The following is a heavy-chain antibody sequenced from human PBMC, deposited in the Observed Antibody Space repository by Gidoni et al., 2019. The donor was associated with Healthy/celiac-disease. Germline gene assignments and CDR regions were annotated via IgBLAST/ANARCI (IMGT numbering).Heavy chain of an antibody. CDR3: AREATVSNWFDP. J-gene: IGHJ5*02. V-gene: IGHV3-7*01. CDR2: IKQDGSEK. CDR1: GLTFSSYW. Sequence: EVQLVESGGGLVQPGGSLRLSCAASGLTFSSYWMSWVRQAPGKGLEWVANIKQDGSEKYYVDSVKGRFTISRDNAKNSLYLQMNSLRAEDTAVYYCAREATVSNWFDPWGQGTLVTVSS. D-gene: IGHD4-4*01.